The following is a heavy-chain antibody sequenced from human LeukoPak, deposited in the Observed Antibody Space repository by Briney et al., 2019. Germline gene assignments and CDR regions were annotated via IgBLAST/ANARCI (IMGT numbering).Heavy chain of an antibody. Sequence: PSETLSITCTVSGGSSSSSNYYWGWIRQPPGKGLEWIGSIYYSGNTYYNPSLKSRVTISVDTSKNQFSLKLTSVTAADTAVYYCAHFKGGSFDFWGQGTMVTVSS. CDR2: IYYSGNT. V-gene: IGHV4-39*01. D-gene: IGHD1-26*01. CDR1: GGSSSSSNYY. CDR3: AHFKGGSFDF. J-gene: IGHJ3*01.